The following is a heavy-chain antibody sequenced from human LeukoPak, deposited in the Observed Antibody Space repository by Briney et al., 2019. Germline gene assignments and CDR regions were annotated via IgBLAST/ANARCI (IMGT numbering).Heavy chain of an antibody. CDR1: GYTFTGYH. J-gene: IGHJ4*02. CDR3: ARLNGNHFDY. Sequence: ASVKVSCKASGYTFTGYHMHWVRQAPGQGLEWMAWINPNSGATDYAQKFQGRVTMTRDTSSSTAYMELSRLRSDDTAVYYCARLNGNHFDYWGQGTLVTVSS. V-gene: IGHV1-2*02. CDR2: INPNSGAT. D-gene: IGHD1-14*01.